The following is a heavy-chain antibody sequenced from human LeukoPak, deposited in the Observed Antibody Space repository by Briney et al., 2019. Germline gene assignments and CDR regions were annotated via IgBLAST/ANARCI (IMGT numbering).Heavy chain of an antibody. CDR1: GFTFSISG. Sequence: GGSLRLSCAASGFTFSISGMHWVRQAPGKGLVWVSLINSDVSSTWYADSVKGRFTISRDNTKNTVSLQMESLRSEDAAVYDCLDDADYWGHGTRVTVSS. J-gene: IGHJ4*03. CDR3: LDDADY. D-gene: IGHD3-16*01. V-gene: IGHV3-74*01. CDR2: INSDVSST.